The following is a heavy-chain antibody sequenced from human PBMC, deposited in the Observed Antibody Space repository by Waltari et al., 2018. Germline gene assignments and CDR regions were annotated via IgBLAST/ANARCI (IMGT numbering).Heavy chain of an antibody. CDR3: VRDDPGYGLDV. D-gene: IGHD7-27*01. Sequence: DVHLVESGGGLVQPGGSLRLSCVASGFTFSSYWMHGVRRVPGKGLTWVSHINSDGTGTTYADSVKGRFTVSRDNAKSTLFLQMTSLRAEDTAVYFCVRDDPGYGLDVWGQGTTVTVSS. CDR2: INSDGTGT. V-gene: IGHV3-74*03. J-gene: IGHJ6*02. CDR1: GFTFSSYW.